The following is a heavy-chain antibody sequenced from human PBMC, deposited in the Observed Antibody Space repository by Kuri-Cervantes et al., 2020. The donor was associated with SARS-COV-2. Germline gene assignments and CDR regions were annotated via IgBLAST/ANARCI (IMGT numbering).Heavy chain of an antibody. D-gene: IGHD6-13*01. Sequence: ASVKVSCKASGGTFSSYAISWVRQAPGQGLEWMGWINPNSGGTNYAQKFQGRVTMTRDTSISTAYMELSRLRSDDTAVYYCAGDLRWAAAGKATSVDYWGQGTLVTVSS. CDR1: GGTFSSYA. V-gene: IGHV1-2*02. CDR2: INPNSGGT. J-gene: IGHJ4*02. CDR3: AGDLRWAAAGKATSVDY.